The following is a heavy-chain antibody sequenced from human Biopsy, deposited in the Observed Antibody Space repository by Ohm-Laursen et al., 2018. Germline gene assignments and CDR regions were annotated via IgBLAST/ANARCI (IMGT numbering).Heavy chain of an antibody. J-gene: IGHJ4*02. CDR3: GNEVHGRDY. CDR2: INQAGTT. Sequence: GTLSLTCAVFGKTFSDYQWSWIRQPPGKGLEWIGQINQAGTTKYNPSLKSRVSISADASKYGFSLRLTSVTAADTAVYLCGNEVHGRDYWGLGAQVTVSS. D-gene: IGHD2-15*01. CDR1: GKTFSDYQ. V-gene: IGHV4-34*08.